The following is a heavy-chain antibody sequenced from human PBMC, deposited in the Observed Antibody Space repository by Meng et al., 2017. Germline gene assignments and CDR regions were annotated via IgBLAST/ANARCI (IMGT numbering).Heavy chain of an antibody. CDR3: ARRKRDGQQLVLGDYYYGMDV. CDR1: GYTFTSYD. Sequence: ASVKVSCKASGYTFTSYDINWVRQATGQGLEWMGWMNPNSGNTGYAQKFQGRVTMTRNTSISTAYMELSSLRSEDTAVYYCARRKRDGQQLVLGDYYYGMDVWGQGTTVTVSS. CDR2: MNPNSGNT. V-gene: IGHV1-8*01. D-gene: IGHD6-13*01. J-gene: IGHJ6*02.